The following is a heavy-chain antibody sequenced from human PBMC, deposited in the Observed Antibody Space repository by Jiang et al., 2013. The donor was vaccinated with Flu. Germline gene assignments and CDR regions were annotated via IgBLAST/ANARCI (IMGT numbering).Heavy chain of an antibody. Sequence: VQLLESGGGLVQPGGSLRLSCAASGFTFSSYAMSWVRQAPGKGLEWVSAISGSGGSTYYADSAKGRFTISRDNSKNTLYLQMNSLRAEDTAVYYCAKGRGIRCGVLNCGYYFDYWGQGTLVTVSS. D-gene: IGHD2-21*01. J-gene: IGHJ4*02. V-gene: IGHV3-23*01. CDR3: AKGRGIRCGVLNCGYYFDY. CDR1: GFTFSSYA. CDR2: ISGSGGST.